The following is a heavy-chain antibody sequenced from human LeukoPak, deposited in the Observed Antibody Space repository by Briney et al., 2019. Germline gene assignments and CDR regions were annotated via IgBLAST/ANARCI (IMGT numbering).Heavy chain of an antibody. CDR3: AKARWVSSADAVL. D-gene: IGHD1-26*01. CDR2: LRGDGET. V-gene: IGHV3-23*01. J-gene: IGHJ4*02. CDR1: GFTFSSYA. Sequence: GGSLTLSCVASGFTFSSYAMSWVRQAPARGLEWVSSLRGDGETFYADSVKGRFTLSRDDSRNTVFLHLNNLRVEDAALYYCAKARWVSSADAVLWGQGTVVTVS.